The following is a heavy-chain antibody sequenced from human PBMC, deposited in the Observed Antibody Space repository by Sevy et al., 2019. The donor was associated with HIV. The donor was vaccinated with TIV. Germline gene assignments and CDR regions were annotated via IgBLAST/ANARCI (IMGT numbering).Heavy chain of an antibody. V-gene: IGHV3-9*01. CDR2: ISWNSVSL. CDR1: GFSFGDYA. CDR3: AKDNRPATMSNSSYYYYYGMDV. J-gene: IGHJ6*02. D-gene: IGHD6-6*01. Sequence: GGSLRLSCAASGFSFGDYAMHWVRQAPGKGLEWVSGISWNSVSLDYEDSVKGRFTISRDNAKNSLFLQMNRLRSEDTALYYCAKDNRPATMSNSSYYYYYGMDVWGQGTTVTVSS.